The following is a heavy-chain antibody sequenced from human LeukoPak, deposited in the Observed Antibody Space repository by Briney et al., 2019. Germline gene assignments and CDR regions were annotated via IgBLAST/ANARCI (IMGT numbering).Heavy chain of an antibody. V-gene: IGHV1-2*02. Sequence: GASVKVSSKHSRYTLTGSNVHSGPPTPRQGLEWMSCINLKRGGTYYTQKYKGRDTLTRDTSISKAYMELSRLRSDDTAVYYSARCGGITIFGGGNAFDNWGQGTMVTVSS. J-gene: IGHJ3*02. CDR2: INLKRGGT. CDR3: ARCGGITIFGGGNAFDN. CDR1: RYTLTGSN. D-gene: IGHD3-3*01.